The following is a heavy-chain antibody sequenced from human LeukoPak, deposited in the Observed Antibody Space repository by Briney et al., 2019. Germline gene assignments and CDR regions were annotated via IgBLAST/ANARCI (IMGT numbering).Heavy chain of an antibody. Sequence: SETLSLTCSVSGASVSTSKSYWVFVRQPPGKGLEGIVTVYYGGSTYYKPSLKIRVTISFDTTKNHFSLPLASVTAADPAVYYCARLAGLGRWLQFTHWGQGILVTVSS. CDR1: GASVSTSKSY. J-gene: IGHJ1*01. CDR3: ARLAGLGRWLQFTH. CDR2: VYYGGST. V-gene: IGHV4-39*02. D-gene: IGHD5-24*01.